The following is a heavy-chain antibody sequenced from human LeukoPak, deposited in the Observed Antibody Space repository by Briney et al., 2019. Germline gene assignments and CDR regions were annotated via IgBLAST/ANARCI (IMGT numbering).Heavy chain of an antibody. V-gene: IGHV3-74*01. J-gene: IGHJ5*02. CDR3: ARDPSFGVVIQNWFDP. D-gene: IGHD3-3*01. Sequence: PGGSLRLSCAASGFTFSSYWMHWVRQTPGKGLVWVSRINSDGSSTSYADSVKGRFTISRDNAKNTLFLQMNSLRAEDTAVYCCARDPSFGVVIQNWFDPWGQGTQVTVSS. CDR2: INSDGSST. CDR1: GFTFSSYW.